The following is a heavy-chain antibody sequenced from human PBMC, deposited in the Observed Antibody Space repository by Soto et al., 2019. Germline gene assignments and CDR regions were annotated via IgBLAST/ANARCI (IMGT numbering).Heavy chain of an antibody. Sequence: PSETLSLTGAVSGYSISSGYYWCWIRQPPGKGLEWIGSIYHSGSTNYNPSLKSRVTISVDTSKNQLSLKLSSVTAADTAVYYCARGRYSTNGVCYAYWGQGTLVTVSS. V-gene: IGHV4-38-2*01. CDR1: GYSISSGYY. CDR2: IYHSGST. J-gene: IGHJ4*02. D-gene: IGHD2-8*01. CDR3: ARGRYSTNGVCYAY.